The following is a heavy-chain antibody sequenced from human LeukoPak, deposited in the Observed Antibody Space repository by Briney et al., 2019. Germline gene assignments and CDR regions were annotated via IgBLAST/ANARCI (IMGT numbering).Heavy chain of an antibody. J-gene: IGHJ4*02. CDR1: GFSFSGYA. Sequence: GGSLRLSCASSGFSFSGYATIWVRQAPGKGLELVSTISGSGASTFYADSVRGRFITSKDIPSNTVYLQMNSLRAEDTAVYYCAKGSRGYTNYYFDYWGQGTLVTVS. D-gene: IGHD2-2*02. CDR2: ISGSGAST. V-gene: IGHV3-23*01. CDR3: AKGSRGYTNYYFDY.